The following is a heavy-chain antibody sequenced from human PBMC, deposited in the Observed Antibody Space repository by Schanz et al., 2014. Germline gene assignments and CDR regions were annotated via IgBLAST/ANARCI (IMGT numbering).Heavy chain of an antibody. J-gene: IGHJ3*01. Sequence: EVQLVESGGGLAQPGGSLRLSCVASGFTFSSHSMNWVRQAPGQGLEWVGRIKSKVDGGTTDNAAPVQGRFTISRDDSKNTLHLQMNSLKTEDTAVYYCSTDLTAVDYDAIGLWGQGTMVTVSS. D-gene: IGHD4-17*01. V-gene: IGHV3-15*01. CDR3: STDLTAVDYDAIGL. CDR1: GFTFSSHS. CDR2: IKSKVDGGTT.